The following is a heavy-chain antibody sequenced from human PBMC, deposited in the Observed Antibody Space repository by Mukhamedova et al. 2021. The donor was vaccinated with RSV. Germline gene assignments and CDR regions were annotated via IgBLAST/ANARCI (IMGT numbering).Heavy chain of an antibody. Sequence: RGMSVNWIRQPPGKALEWLARIDWADDKYYSTSLQTRLTISKDTSQDQVVLTLTNMDPVDTATYYCARTGDFYSPHFAYWGQGTL. CDR2: IDWADDK. CDR3: ARTGDFYSPHFAY. D-gene: IGHD2-21*02. CDR1: RGMS. V-gene: IGHV2-70*11. J-gene: IGHJ4*02.